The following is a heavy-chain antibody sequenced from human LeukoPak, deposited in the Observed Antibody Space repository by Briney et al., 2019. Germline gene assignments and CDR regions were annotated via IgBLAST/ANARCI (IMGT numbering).Heavy chain of an antibody. J-gene: IGHJ4*02. CDR2: IVPIFGIA. Sequence: SVKVSCKASGGTFSSYAISWVRQAPGQGLEWMGRIVPIFGIANYAQKFQGRVTITADKSTSTAYMELSSLRSGDTAVYYCAREGNWNDGFDYWGQGTLVTVSS. D-gene: IGHD1-20*01. CDR1: GGTFSSYA. V-gene: IGHV1-69*04. CDR3: AREGNWNDGFDY.